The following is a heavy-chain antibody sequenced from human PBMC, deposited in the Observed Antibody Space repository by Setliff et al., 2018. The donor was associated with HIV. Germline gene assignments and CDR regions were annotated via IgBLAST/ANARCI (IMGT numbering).Heavy chain of an antibody. Sequence: SETLSLTCTVSGGSISSYYWSWIRQPPGKGLEWIGYIYDSGRTYYNPSLKSRVTISVDTSKNQFSLKLSSVTAADTAVYYCARDRENYYDSTGAFDIWGQGTMVTVSS. CDR3: ARDRENYYDSTGAFDI. CDR1: GGSISSYY. V-gene: IGHV4-59*12. CDR2: IYDSGRT. J-gene: IGHJ3*02. D-gene: IGHD3-22*01.